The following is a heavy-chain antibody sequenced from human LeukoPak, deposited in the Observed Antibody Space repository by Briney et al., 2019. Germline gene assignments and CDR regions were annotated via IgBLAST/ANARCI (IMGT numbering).Heavy chain of an antibody. CDR1: GGTFSSYA. Sequence: EASVKVSCKASGGTFSSYAISWVRQAPGQGLEWMGGIIPIFGTANYAQKFQGRVTITADESTSTAYMELSSLRSEDTAVYYCAGDFDINYYYYYMDVWGKGTTVTISS. CDR3: AGDFDINYYYYYMDV. CDR2: IIPIFGTA. D-gene: IGHD3-9*01. J-gene: IGHJ6*03. V-gene: IGHV1-69*13.